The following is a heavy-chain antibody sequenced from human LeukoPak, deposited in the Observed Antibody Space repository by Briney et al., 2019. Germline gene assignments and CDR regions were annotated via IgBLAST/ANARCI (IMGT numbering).Heavy chain of an antibody. CDR3: AREPYSGSYYVGNWFDY. CDR1: GGTFSSYA. D-gene: IGHD1-26*01. J-gene: IGHJ4*02. Sequence: ASVKVSRKASGGTFSSYAISWVRQAPGQGLEWMGWISAYNGNTNYAQKLQGRVTMTTDTSTSTAYMELRSLRSDDTAVYYCAREPYSGSYYVGNWFDYWGQGTLVTVSS. CDR2: ISAYNGNT. V-gene: IGHV1-18*01.